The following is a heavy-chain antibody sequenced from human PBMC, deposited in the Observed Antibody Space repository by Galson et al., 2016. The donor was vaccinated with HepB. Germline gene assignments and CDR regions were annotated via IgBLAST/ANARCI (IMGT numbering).Heavy chain of an antibody. V-gene: IGHV3-33*01. D-gene: IGHD2-21*02. CDR3: ARDYCGGDCYSDY. CDR1: GFTFSDYG. CDR2: IWYDGSNK. Sequence: SLRLSCAASGFTFSDYGMHWVRQAAGKGLEWVAVIWYDGSNKYYADSVKGRFTISRDSSKNTVYLQMNSLRADDTAVYYCARDYCGGDCYSDYWGQGTLVTGSS. J-gene: IGHJ4*02.